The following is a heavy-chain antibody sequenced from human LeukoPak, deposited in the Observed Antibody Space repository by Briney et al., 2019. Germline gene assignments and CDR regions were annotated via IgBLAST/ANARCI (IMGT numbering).Heavy chain of an antibody. V-gene: IGHV4-39*01. CDR3: ARVYCSSTSCDEGYFDY. D-gene: IGHD2-2*01. CDR1: GGSIGSGDYY. J-gene: IGHJ4*02. CDR2: IYYSGST. Sequence: SETLSLTCTVSGGSIGSGDYYWGWIRQPPGRGVEWIGTIYYSGSTYYNTSLKSRVTISVDMSNNQFSLKLNSVTAADTAVYYCARVYCSSTSCDEGYFDYWGQGTLVTVSS.